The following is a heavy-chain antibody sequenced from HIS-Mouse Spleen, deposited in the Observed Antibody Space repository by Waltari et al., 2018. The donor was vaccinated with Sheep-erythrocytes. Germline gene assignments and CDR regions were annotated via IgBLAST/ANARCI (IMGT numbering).Heavy chain of an antibody. CDR1: GYTFTGYY. V-gene: IGHV1-2*02. D-gene: IGHD3-10*01. Sequence: QVQLVQSGAEVKKPGASVKVSCKASGYTFTGYYMHWVRQAPGQGLEWMGWINPNSRGRNHAQKFQGRVTMTRDTSISTAYMELSRLRSDDTAVYYCASGVIPYGSGSYFLDYWGQGTLVTVSS. J-gene: IGHJ4*02. CDR3: ASGVIPYGSGSYFLDY. CDR2: INPNSRGR.